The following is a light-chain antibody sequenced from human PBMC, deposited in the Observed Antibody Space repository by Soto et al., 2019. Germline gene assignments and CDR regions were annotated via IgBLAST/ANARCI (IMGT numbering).Light chain of an antibody. CDR2: DAS. Sequence: VFAQAPSTLSLSPRERATPSCRARQTVRNNYLAWYQQKPGQAPRLLIYDASSRATGIPDRFSGGGSGTDFALTISRLEPEDFTTYYCQQCGNSPLFTFGPGTKVDIK. V-gene: IGKV3-20*01. CDR1: QTVRNNY. CDR3: QQCGNSPLFT. J-gene: IGKJ3*01.